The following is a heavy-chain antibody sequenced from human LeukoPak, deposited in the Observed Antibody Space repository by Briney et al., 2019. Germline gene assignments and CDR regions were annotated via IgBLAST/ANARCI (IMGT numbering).Heavy chain of an antibody. D-gene: IGHD3-16*01. J-gene: IGHJ4*02. Sequence: GGSLRLSCAASGFTFSSYAMSWVRQSPGKGLEWVPGISGSGDSTYYADSVKGRFTVSRDNSKNTLYLQMNSLTAADTAVYFCAKALGDWPTTLDYWGRGTLVTVSS. CDR3: AKALGDWPTTLDY. CDR1: GFTFSSYA. CDR2: ISGSGDST. V-gene: IGHV3-23*01.